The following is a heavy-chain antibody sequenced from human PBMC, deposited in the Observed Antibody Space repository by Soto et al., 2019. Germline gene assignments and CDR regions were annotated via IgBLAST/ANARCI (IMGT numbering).Heavy chain of an antibody. CDR1: GFTFISYA. CDR3: AKIIAVAGLSEYFQH. J-gene: IGHJ1*01. Sequence: EVQLLESGGGLVQPGGSLRLSCAASGFTFISYAMSWVRQAPGKGLEWVSAISGSGGSTYYADSVKGRFTISRDNSKNTLYLQMNSLRAEDTAVYYSAKIIAVAGLSEYFQHWGQGTLVTVSS. D-gene: IGHD6-19*01. V-gene: IGHV3-23*01. CDR2: ISGSGGST.